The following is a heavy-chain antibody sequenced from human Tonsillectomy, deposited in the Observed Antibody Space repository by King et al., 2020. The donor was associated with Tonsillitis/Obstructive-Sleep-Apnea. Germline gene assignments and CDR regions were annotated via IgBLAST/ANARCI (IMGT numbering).Heavy chain of an antibody. CDR3: AWWLSSSSPNGFDP. CDR2: IYYSGST. Sequence: QLQESGPGLVKPSETLSLTCTVSGGSISSGSYSWNWIRQPPGMGLEWIGYIYYSGSTYYNPSLRGRVTMSVDTSKNEFSLKLSFVTAADTAVYYCAWWLSSSSPNGFDPWGQGTLVTVSS. D-gene: IGHD6-6*01. V-gene: IGHV4-61*01. J-gene: IGHJ5*02. CDR1: GGSISSGSYS.